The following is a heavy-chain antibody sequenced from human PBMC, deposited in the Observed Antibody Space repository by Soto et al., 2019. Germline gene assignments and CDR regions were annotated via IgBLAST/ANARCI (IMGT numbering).Heavy chain of an antibody. CDR3: AKDLEIRGGGGMDV. D-gene: IGHD3-10*01. CDR2: ITGSGGTT. V-gene: IGHV3-23*01. Sequence: EMQLLESGGGLVQPGGSLRLSCGVSGFTFNRFGMNWVRQAPGKGPEWVTAITGSGGTTYYADSVRGRFTVSRDNSKNTLYLQMTSLRADDTAIYYCAKDLEIRGGGGMDVWGQGTTVIVSS. J-gene: IGHJ6*02. CDR1: GFTFNRFG.